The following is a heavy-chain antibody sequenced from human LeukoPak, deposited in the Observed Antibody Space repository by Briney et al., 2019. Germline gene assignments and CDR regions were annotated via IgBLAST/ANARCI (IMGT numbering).Heavy chain of an antibody. J-gene: IGHJ4*02. D-gene: IGHD1-1*01. CDR3: ARDLSSGGWTLEFDY. CDR1: GYTFTTYS. Sequence: ASVKVSCKTSGYTFTTYSITWVRQAPGQGVQWMWWISAHSGNTNYAENFQGRISLTTDTSATTAYMELRSLTSDDTAVYYCARDLSSGGWTLEFDYWGQGSLVTVAS. CDR2: ISAHSGNT. V-gene: IGHV1-18*01.